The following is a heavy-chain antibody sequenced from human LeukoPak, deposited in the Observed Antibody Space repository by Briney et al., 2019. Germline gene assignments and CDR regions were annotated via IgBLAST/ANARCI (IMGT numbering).Heavy chain of an antibody. CDR3: ARADRLHGGPYLIGP. CDR1: GYSFTDYY. CDR2: INPNSGGT. D-gene: IGHD2-21*01. Sequence: ASVKVSCKASGYSFTDYYMHWERQAPGQGLEWMGWINPNSGGTSFAQKFQGRVTMTRDTSITTVYMEVSWLTSDDTAIYYCARADRLHGGPYLIGPWGQGTLVTVSS. J-gene: IGHJ5*02. V-gene: IGHV1-2*02.